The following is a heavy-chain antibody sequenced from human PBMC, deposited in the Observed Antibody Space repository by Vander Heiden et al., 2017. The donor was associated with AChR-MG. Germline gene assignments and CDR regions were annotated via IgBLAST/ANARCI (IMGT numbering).Heavy chain of an antibody. CDR1: GFTFRSYA. J-gene: IGHJ3*02. Sequence: EVQLVESGGGWVQPGGSLRLSCAASGFTFRSYAMHWVRQAPGKGLEYVLAIDSNGRNTYYANSVKGRFTISRDNSRNTLYLQMGSLRTEDMAVYYCARDPDYGDYVGAFDIWGQGTMVTVSP. CDR3: ARDPDYGDYVGAFDI. V-gene: IGHV3-64*01. CDR2: IDSNGRNT. D-gene: IGHD4-17*01.